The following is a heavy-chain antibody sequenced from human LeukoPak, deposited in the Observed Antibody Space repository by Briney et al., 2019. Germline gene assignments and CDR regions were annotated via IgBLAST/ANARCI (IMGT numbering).Heavy chain of an antibody. V-gene: IGHV3-21*01. J-gene: IGHJ4*02. D-gene: IGHD6-6*01. CDR2: ITSSSSYI. CDR1: GFTFSSYS. Sequence: GGSLRLSCAASGFTFSSYSMNWVRQAPGKGLEWVSSITSSSSYIYYADSVKGRSTISRDDAKNSLYLQMNSLRAEDTAIYYCVRDRLVLRPRSSSDYWGQGTLVTVSS. CDR3: VRDRLVLRPRSSSDY.